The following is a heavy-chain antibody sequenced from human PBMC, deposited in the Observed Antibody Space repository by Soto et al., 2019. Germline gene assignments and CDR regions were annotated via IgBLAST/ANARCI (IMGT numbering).Heavy chain of an antibody. Sequence: PSETLSLTCAVSGGSISSSNWWSWVRQPPGKGLEWIGEIHHSGSTNYNPSLKSRVTISVDKSKNQFSLKLSSVTAADTAVYYCASLSVVVVVAATPHRLNWFDPWGQGTLVTVSS. CDR3: ASLSVVVVVAATPHRLNWFDP. J-gene: IGHJ5*02. CDR2: IHHSGST. D-gene: IGHD2-15*01. V-gene: IGHV4-4*02. CDR1: GGSISSSNW.